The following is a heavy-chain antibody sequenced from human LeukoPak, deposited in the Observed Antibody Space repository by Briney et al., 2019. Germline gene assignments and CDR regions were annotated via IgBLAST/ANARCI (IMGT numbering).Heavy chain of an antibody. D-gene: IGHD3-22*01. J-gene: IGHJ5*02. Sequence: GGSLRLSCAASGFTFSSYAMSWVRQAPGKGLEWVSAISGGGGSTYYADSVKGRFTISRDNSKNTLYLQMNSLRAEDTAVYYCAKSNLVFTMKAHGWFDPWGQGTLVTVSS. CDR2: ISGGGGST. CDR3: AKSNLVFTMKAHGWFDP. CDR1: GFTFSSYA. V-gene: IGHV3-23*01.